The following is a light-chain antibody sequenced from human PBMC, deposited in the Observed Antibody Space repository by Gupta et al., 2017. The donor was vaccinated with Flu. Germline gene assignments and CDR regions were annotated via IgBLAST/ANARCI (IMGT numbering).Light chain of an antibody. CDR1: QSVSSSF. J-gene: IGKJ1*01. CDR2: GAS. V-gene: IGKV3-20*01. CDR3: QQYGSSPPWT. Sequence: EIVLTQSPGTLSLSPWESATLSCRASQSVSSSFLAWYQQKPGQAPRLLIYGASSRATGIPDRLSGSGSGTDFTLTISRLEPVDFAVYYCQQYGSSPPWTFGQGTKVEIK.